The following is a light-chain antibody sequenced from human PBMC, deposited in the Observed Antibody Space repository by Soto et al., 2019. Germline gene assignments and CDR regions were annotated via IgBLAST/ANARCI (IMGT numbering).Light chain of an antibody. CDR3: AAWDGSLNGWV. Sequence: SVLTQAPSASGTPGQRVTLSCSGSSSNIGSNTVSWYQQVPGTAPKVLIYSNVQRPSGVPDRFSGSKSGTSASLAIGGLQSEDEADYYCAAWDGSLNGWVFGGGTKVTVL. J-gene: IGLJ3*02. V-gene: IGLV1-44*01. CDR2: SNV. CDR1: SSNIGSNT.